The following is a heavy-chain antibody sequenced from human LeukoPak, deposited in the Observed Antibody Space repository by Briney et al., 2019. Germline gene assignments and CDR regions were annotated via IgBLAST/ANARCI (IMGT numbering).Heavy chain of an antibody. CDR2: IDQHGRDK. CDR3: VRGSGWFFGF. V-gene: IGHV3-7*01. J-gene: IGHJ4*02. Sequence: GGSLRLSCAASASTLSGNWMHWVRQALGKGLEWVASIDQHGRDKYFLDSVKGRFTISRDNSKSSLYLQMNSLRAEDTAVYYCVRGSGWFFGFWGQGSLVTVSS. D-gene: IGHD6-19*01. CDR1: ASTLSGNW.